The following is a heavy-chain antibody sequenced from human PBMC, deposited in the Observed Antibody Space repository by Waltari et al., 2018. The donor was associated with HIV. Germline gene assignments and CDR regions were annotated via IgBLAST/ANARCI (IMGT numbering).Heavy chain of an antibody. V-gene: IGHV3-9*01. CDR2: ISWNSGSI. CDR3: AKDMAGYSSSSTYYYGMDV. J-gene: IGHJ6*02. CDR1: GFTFDDYA. Sequence: EVQLVASGGGLVQPGRSLRLSCAASGFTFDDYAMPWVRQAPGTGLEWVSGISWNSGSIGYADSVKGRFTISRDNAKNSLYLQMNSLRAEDTALYYCAKDMAGYSSSSTYYYGMDVWGQGTTVTVSS. D-gene: IGHD6-6*01.